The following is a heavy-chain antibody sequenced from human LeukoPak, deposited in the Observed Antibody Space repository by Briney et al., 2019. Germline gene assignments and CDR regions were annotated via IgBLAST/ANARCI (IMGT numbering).Heavy chain of an antibody. CDR1: GFPFSSYW. Sequence: GGSLRLSCVASGFPFSSYWMTWVRQAPGKGLEWVANIKQDGSKKSYVDSVKGRFTISRDNAKNSLYLQMNSLRAEDAAIYYCTRVGYIDEGIDYWGQGTLVTVSS. V-gene: IGHV3-7*04. J-gene: IGHJ4*02. CDR2: IKQDGSKK. D-gene: IGHD5-24*01. CDR3: TRVGYIDEGIDY.